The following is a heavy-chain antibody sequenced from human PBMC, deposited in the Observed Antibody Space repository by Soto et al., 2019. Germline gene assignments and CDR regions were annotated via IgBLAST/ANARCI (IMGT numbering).Heavy chain of an antibody. CDR2: IYYIGTT. CDR3: ARREIQGPINY. CDR1: GDTIIRSNW. V-gene: IGHV4-28*01. Sequence: SETLSLTCAVSGDTIIRSNWWGWIRQTPGKGLEWIGYIYYIGTTYYNPSLKIRVTMSVDTSKNQFSLKLTSVTAVGTAVDSCARREIQGPINYWGEGTLVNVSS. J-gene: IGHJ4*02. D-gene: IGHD1-26*01.